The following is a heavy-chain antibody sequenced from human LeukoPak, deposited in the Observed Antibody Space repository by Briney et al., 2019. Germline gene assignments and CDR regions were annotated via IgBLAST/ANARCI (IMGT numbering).Heavy chain of an antibody. D-gene: IGHD5-12*01. CDR2: INPSGGST. J-gene: IGHJ4*02. CDR3: ARARHKAGWLPSLYYFDY. CDR1: GYTFTSYY. Sequence: ASVTVSCKASGYTFTSYYMHWVRQAPGQGLEWMGIINPSGGSTSYAQKFQGRVTMTRDMSTSTVYMELSSLRSEDTAVYYCARARHKAGWLPSLYYFDYWGQGTLVTVSS. V-gene: IGHV1-46*01.